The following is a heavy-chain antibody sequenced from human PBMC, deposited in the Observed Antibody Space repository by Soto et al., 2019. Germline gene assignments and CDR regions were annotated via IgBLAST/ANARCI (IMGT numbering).Heavy chain of an antibody. V-gene: IGHV4-30-4*01. CDR2: IYYSGST. D-gene: IGHD3-16*01. CDR1: GGSISSGDYY. Sequence: SETLSLTCTVSGGSISSGDYYWSWIRQPPGKGLEWIGYIYYSGSTYYNPSLKSRVTISVDTSKNQFSLKLSSVTAADTAVYYCVRRGGDHPANWFDPWGQGTLVTVS. CDR3: VRRGGDHPANWFDP. J-gene: IGHJ5*02.